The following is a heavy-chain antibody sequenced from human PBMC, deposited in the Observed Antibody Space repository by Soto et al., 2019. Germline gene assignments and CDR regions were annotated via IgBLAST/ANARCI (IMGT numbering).Heavy chain of an antibody. J-gene: IGHJ3*02. CDR3: AKDPYYDSSGYDAFDI. V-gene: IGHV3-9*01. CDR2: ISWNSGNI. CDR1: GFTFDDYA. D-gene: IGHD3-22*01. Sequence: GGSLRLSCAASGFTFDDYAMHWVRQAPGKGLEWVSGISWNSGNIGYADSVKGRFTISRDNAKNSLYLQMNSLRAEDTALYYCAKDPYYDSSGYDAFDIWGQGTMVTVSS.